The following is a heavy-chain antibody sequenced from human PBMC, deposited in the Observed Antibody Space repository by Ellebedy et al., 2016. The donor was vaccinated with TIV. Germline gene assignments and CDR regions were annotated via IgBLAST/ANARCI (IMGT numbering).Heavy chain of an antibody. V-gene: IGHV1-3*01. Sequence: AASVKVSCQASGYTFTSYAMHWVRQAPGQRLEWMGWINAGNGNTKYSQKFQGRVTITRDTSASTAYMELSSLRSEDTAVYYCAREGFGGYSSGWYDYWGQGTLVTVSS. D-gene: IGHD6-19*01. CDR2: INAGNGNT. CDR1: GYTFTSYA. J-gene: IGHJ4*02. CDR3: AREGFGGYSSGWYDY.